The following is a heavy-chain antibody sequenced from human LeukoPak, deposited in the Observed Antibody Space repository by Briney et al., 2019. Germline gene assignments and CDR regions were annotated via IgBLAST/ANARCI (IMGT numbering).Heavy chain of an antibody. CDR3: AKASGYDSSFDY. V-gene: IGHV4-61*02. Sequence: PSQTLSHTCTVSGGSISSGNYDCTWIRQPAGKGLEWIGRISTSGSTNYNPSLKSRVTISLDTSMNQFFLRLTSVAAADTAVYYCAKASGYDSSFDYWGQGTLVTVSS. CDR2: ISTSGST. D-gene: IGHD5-12*01. J-gene: IGHJ4*02. CDR1: GGSISSGNYD.